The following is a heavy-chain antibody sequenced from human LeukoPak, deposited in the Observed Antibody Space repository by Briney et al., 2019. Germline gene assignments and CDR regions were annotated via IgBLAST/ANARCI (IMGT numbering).Heavy chain of an antibody. CDR3: ARSASSSSRLQD. CDR1: GCTFSSYY. J-gene: IGHJ4*02. CDR2: INPSAGST. V-gene: IGHV1-46*01. Sequence: ASVKDSCKASGCTFSSYYMHWVRRAPGEGLEWMGIINPSAGSTNYAQKFQGRVTVTTDTPTSTVYMEVSSLRSEDTAVYFCARSASSSSRLQDWGQGTLVTVSS. D-gene: IGHD2-21*02.